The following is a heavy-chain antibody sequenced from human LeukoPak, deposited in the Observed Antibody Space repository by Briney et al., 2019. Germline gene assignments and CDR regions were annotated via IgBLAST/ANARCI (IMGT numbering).Heavy chain of an antibody. D-gene: IGHD3-10*01. CDR1: GGSVTTSSYY. J-gene: IGHJ5*02. CDR2: MSHSGSA. Sequence: SQTLSLTCTVSGGSVTTSSYYWGWIRQPPGKGLEWIGSMSHSGSAFYNPSLKSRVSISVDTSKNQFSLKVTSVTAADTALYYCARRSLREAYNRFDPWGQGTLVTVSS. CDR3: ARRSLREAYNRFDP. V-gene: IGHV4-39*01.